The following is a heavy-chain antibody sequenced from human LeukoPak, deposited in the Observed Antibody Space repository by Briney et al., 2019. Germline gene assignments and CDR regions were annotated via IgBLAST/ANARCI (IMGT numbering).Heavy chain of an antibody. CDR3: AKDRTGYSYGYFLSP. CDR2: ISGSGDNT. J-gene: IGHJ5*02. Sequence: GGSLRLSCAASGFTFSSYAMSWVRQAPGKGLEWVSGISGSGDNTYYADSVKGRFTISRDNSKNTLYLQMNSLGAEDTAVYYCAKDRTGYSYGYFLSPWGQGTLVTVSS. V-gene: IGHV3-23*01. D-gene: IGHD5-18*01. CDR1: GFTFSSYA.